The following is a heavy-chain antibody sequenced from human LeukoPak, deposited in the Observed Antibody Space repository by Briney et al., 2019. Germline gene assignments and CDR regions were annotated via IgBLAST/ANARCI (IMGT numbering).Heavy chain of an antibody. Sequence: GSSVKVSCKASGGTFSIYAISWVRQAPGKGLEWMGSFDPKDGKTIYAQKFQGRVTMTEDTSTDTAYMELSSLTSEDTAMYYCATRYCSGGDCYSWFDPWGQGTLVTVSS. CDR3: ATRYCSGGDCYSWFDP. V-gene: IGHV1-24*01. D-gene: IGHD2-15*01. CDR2: FDPKDGKT. J-gene: IGHJ5*02. CDR1: GGTFSIYA.